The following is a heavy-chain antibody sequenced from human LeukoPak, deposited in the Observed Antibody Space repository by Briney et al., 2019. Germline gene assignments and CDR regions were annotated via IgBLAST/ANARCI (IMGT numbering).Heavy chain of an antibody. V-gene: IGHV3-11*04. D-gene: IGHD4-11*01. CDR1: GFTMSVYY. CDR2: ISSRGSTT. Sequence: GGSLRLSCAASGFTMSVYYMGGIRQATGEGLEGVSYISSRGSTTYYADSVKGRFTTSRDNAKNSLYLQMNSLRAEDTAVYYCARILYYKTGRSTVTFASEIDYWGQGTLVTVSS. J-gene: IGHJ4*02. CDR3: ARILYYKTGRSTVTFASEIDY.